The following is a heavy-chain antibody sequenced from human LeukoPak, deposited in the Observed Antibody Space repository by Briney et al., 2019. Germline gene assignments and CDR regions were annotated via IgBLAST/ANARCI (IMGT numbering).Heavy chain of an antibody. CDR3: AREAPGDYDILTGLSNWYFDL. J-gene: IGHJ2*01. D-gene: IGHD3-9*01. Sequence: PSETLSLTCKVSGYSIGSGHYWGWIRQPPRKGLEWIGSIYYSGSTYYNPSLKSRVTISVDTSKNQFSLKLSSVTAADTAVYYCAREAPGDYDILTGLSNWYFDLWGRGTLVTVSS. CDR2: IYYSGST. V-gene: IGHV4-38-2*02. CDR1: GYSIGSGHY.